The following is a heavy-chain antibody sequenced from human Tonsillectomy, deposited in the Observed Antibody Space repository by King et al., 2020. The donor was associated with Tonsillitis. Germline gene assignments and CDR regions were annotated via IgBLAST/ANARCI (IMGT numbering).Heavy chain of an antibody. CDR2: ISYDGSNK. CDR3: AGVYCSSTNCLYYFYY. V-gene: IGHV3-30-3*01. J-gene: IGHJ4*02. Sequence: VQLVESGGGVVQPGRSLRLSCAASGFTFSSYAMHWVRQAPGKGLEWVAVISYDGSNKYYADSVKGRITISRDNSKNTLYLQMNSLRAEDRAVYYCAGVYCSSTNCLYYFYYWGQGTLVTVSS. CDR1: GFTFSSYA. D-gene: IGHD2-2*01.